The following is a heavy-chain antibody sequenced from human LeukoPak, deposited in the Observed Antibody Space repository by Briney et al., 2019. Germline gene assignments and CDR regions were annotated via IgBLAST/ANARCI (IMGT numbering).Heavy chain of an antibody. D-gene: IGHD3-22*01. Sequence: SGTLSLTCAVSGGSISSSNWWSWVRQPPGKGLEWIGEIYRSGSTNYNPSLKSRLTISVDTSKNQFSLKLSSVTAADTAVYYCARINYYDNSGYSDYWGQGTLVTVSS. CDR3: ARINYYDNSGYSDY. CDR2: IYRSGST. CDR1: GGSISSSNW. J-gene: IGHJ4*02. V-gene: IGHV4-4*02.